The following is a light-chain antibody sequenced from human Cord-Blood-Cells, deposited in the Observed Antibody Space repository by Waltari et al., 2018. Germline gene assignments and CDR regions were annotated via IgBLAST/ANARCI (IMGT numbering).Light chain of an antibody. Sequence: SYDLTQPPSVSVSPGQTASITCSGDKLGDKYARWYQQKPGQSPVLVIYPDSKRPSGIPERFSGSNSGNTATLTISGTQAMDEADYYCQAWDSSTYVFGTGTKVTVL. J-gene: IGLJ1*01. CDR2: PDS. CDR1: KLGDKY. V-gene: IGLV3-1*01. CDR3: QAWDSSTYV.